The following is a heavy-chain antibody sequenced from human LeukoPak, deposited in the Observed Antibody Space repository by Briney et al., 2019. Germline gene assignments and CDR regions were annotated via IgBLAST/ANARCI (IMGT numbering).Heavy chain of an antibody. J-gene: IGHJ5*02. CDR2: IYHSGST. D-gene: IGHD2-15*01. Sequence: NPSETLSLTCTVSGYSISSGYYWGWIRQPPGKGLEWIGSIYHSGSTYYNPSLKSRVTISVDTSKNQFSLKLSSVTAADTAVYYCARGSGGSWFDPWGQGTLVTVSS. CDR3: ARGSGGSWFDP. CDR1: GYSISSGYY. V-gene: IGHV4-38-2*02.